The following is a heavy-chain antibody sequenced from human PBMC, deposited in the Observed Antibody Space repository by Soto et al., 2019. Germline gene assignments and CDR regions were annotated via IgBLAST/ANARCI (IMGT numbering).Heavy chain of an antibody. D-gene: IGHD3-9*01. CDR2: IGRSGDST. J-gene: IGHJ4*02. CDR3: AKDRHPDGIWTFDY. V-gene: IGHV3-23*01. Sequence: GGSLRLSCAASGFTFSDYAMTWVRQAPGKGLEWVSTIGRSGDSTYYRDSVKGRFTISRDDSKNILYLQMNSPRAEDTAIYYCAKDRHPDGIWTFDYWGRGTLVTVSS. CDR1: GFTFSDYA.